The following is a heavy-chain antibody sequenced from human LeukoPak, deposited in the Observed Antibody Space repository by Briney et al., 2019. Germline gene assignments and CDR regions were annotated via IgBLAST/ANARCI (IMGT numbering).Heavy chain of an antibody. V-gene: IGHV4-59*12. CDR2: IYYSGST. Sequence: PSETLSLTCTVSGGSISSYYWSWIRQPPGKGLEWIGYIYYSGSTNYNPSLKSRVTISVDTSKNQFSLKLSSVTAADTAVYYCARGRGDSYFDYWGQGTLVTVSS. J-gene: IGHJ4*02. CDR3: ARGRGDSYFDY. CDR1: GGSISSYY. D-gene: IGHD2-21*02.